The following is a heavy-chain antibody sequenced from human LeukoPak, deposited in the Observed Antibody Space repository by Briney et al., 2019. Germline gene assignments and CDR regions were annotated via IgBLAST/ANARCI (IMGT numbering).Heavy chain of an antibody. J-gene: IGHJ4*02. Sequence: SVKVSCKASGGTFSSYAISWVRQAPGQGLEWMGGIIPIFGTANYAQKLQGRVTITADKSTSTAYMELSSLRSEDTAVYYCARAKVTYYDILTGYSFDYWGQGTLVTVSS. D-gene: IGHD3-9*01. CDR1: GGTFSSYA. V-gene: IGHV1-69*06. CDR3: ARAKVTYYDILTGYSFDY. CDR2: IIPIFGTA.